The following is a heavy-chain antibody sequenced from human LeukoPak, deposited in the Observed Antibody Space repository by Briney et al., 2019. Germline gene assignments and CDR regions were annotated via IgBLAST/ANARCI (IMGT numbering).Heavy chain of an antibody. CDR2: INSDGSRT. CDR3: ARAGEIRITIFGVVMEYYGMDV. V-gene: IGHV3-74*01. J-gene: IGHJ6*02. CDR1: GFTFSSYW. D-gene: IGHD3-3*01. Sequence: QTGGSLRLSCAASGFTFSSYWMHWVRQAPGKGLVGVSRINSDGSRTSYADSVKGRFTISRDNAKNTLYLQMNGLRAEDTAVYYCARAGEIRITIFGVVMEYYGMDVWGQGTTVTVSS.